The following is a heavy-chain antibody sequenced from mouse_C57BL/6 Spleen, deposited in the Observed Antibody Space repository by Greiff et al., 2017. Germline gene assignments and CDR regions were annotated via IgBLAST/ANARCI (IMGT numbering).Heavy chain of an antibody. CDR1: GYTFTSYW. CDR3: ARPGIYYDLAY. V-gene: IGHV1-59*01. D-gene: IGHD2-4*01. CDR2: IDPSDSYT. Sequence: VQLQQPGAELVRPGTSVKLSCKASGYTFTSYWMHWVKQRPGQGLEWIGVIDPSDSYTNYNQKFKGKATLTVDTSSSTAYMQLSSLTSEDSAVYYCARPGIYYDLAYWGQGTLVTVSA. J-gene: IGHJ3*01.